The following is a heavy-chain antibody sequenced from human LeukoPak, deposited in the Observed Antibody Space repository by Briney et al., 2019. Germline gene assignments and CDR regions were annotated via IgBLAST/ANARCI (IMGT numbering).Heavy chain of an antibody. Sequence: PGGSLRLSCAASGFTFSDYYMSWLRQAPGKGLEWVSYISSSGSTIYYADSVKGRFTISRDNAKNSLYLQMNSLRAEDTAVYYCARGGSSGYSARWAYYFDYWGQGTLVTVSS. D-gene: IGHD3-22*01. CDR1: GFTFSDYY. CDR3: ARGGSSGYSARWAYYFDY. CDR2: ISSSGSTI. V-gene: IGHV3-11*04. J-gene: IGHJ4*02.